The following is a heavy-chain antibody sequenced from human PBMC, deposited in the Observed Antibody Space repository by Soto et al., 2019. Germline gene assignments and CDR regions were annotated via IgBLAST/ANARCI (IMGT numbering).Heavy chain of an antibody. D-gene: IGHD6-13*01. CDR1: GFIFSDHA. CDR3: AKDRTIASRNFDD. Sequence: EVQLLESGGGLVQPGGSLRLSCEGSGFIFSDHAMGWVRQAPGKGLEWVSAISGSVGSTYYADSVKGRFTISRDNSKNTLYLQMNSLRDEDTAVYYCAKDRTIASRNFDDWGQGALVTVSS. J-gene: IGHJ4*02. V-gene: IGHV3-23*01. CDR2: ISGSVGST.